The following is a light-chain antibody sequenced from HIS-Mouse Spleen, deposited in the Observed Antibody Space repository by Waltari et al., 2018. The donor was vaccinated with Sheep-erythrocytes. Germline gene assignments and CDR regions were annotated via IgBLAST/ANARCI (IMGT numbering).Light chain of an antibody. CDR3: GADHGSGSNFVYV. CDR2: VGTGGIVG. Sequence: QPVLTQPPSASASLGASVTLTCPLSSGYSNSTVDWYQHRPGKGPRFVMRVGTGGIVGSKGDGIPDRFSVLGSGLNRYLTIKNIQEEDESDYHCGADHGSGSNFVYVFGTGTKVTVL. J-gene: IGLJ1*01. CDR1: SGYSNST. V-gene: IGLV9-49*01.